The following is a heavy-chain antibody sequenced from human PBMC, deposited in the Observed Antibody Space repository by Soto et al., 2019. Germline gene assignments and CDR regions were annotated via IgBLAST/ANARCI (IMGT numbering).Heavy chain of an antibody. CDR3: ARRIARRFDI. CDR2: INHSGST. J-gene: IGHJ3*02. D-gene: IGHD6-13*01. V-gene: IGHV4-34*01. CDR1: GGSFSGYY. Sequence: QVQLQQWGAGLLKPSETLSLTCAVYGGSFSGYYWNWIRQPPGKGLERIGEINHSGSTNYNPSLKTRVTISIDTSKNQFSLKLSSVTAADTAVYYCARRIARRFDIWGQGTMVTVSS.